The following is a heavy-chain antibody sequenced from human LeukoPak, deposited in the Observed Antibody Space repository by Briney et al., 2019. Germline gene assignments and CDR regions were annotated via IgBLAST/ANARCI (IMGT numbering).Heavy chain of an antibody. D-gene: IGHD3-3*01. V-gene: IGHV4-59*08. CDR3: ARQKGGYDFWSGYFPFDY. Sequence: PSETLSLTCTVSGGSISSYYWSWIRQPPGKGLEWIGYIYYSGSTNYNPSLKSRVTISVDTSKNQFSLKLSSVTAADTAVYYCARQKGGYDFWSGYFPFDYWGQGTLVTVSS. CDR1: GGSISSYY. CDR2: IYYSGST. J-gene: IGHJ4*02.